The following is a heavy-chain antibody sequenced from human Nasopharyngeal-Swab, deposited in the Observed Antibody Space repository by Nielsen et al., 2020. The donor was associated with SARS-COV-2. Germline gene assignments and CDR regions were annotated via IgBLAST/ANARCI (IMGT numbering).Heavy chain of an antibody. V-gene: IGHV1-3*01. CDR1: GYTFTNYA. CDR3: ARGRQYYDSSAYYSGHDAFDI. J-gene: IGHJ3*02. Sequence: ASVTVSCKASGYTFTNYAMHWVRQAPGQRLEWMGWINAGNGNTKYSQMFQGRVTITRDTSASTAYMDLSSLRSEDTAVYYCARGRQYYDSSAYYSGHDAFDIWGQGTKLTVSS. CDR2: INAGNGNT. D-gene: IGHD3-22*01.